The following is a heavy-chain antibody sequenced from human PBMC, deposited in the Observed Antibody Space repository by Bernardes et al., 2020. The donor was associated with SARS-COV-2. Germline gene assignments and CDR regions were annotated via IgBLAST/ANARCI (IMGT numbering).Heavy chain of an antibody. D-gene: IGHD3-9*01. J-gene: IGHJ4*02. CDR3: ARGGGYYDILTGYRPEFDY. V-gene: IGHV3-21*01. CDR2: ISSSSSYI. Sequence: GGSLRLLCAASGFTFSSYSMNWVRQAPGKGLEWVSSISSSSSYIYYADSVKGRFTISRDNAKNSLYLQMNSLRAEDTAVYYCARGGGYYDILTGYRPEFDYWCQGTLVTVSS. CDR1: GFTFSSYS.